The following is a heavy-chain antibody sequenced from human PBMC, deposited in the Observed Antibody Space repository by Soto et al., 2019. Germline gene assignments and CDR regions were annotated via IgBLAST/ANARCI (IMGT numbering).Heavy chain of an antibody. V-gene: IGHV1-69*02. CDR1: GDTISGYT. CDR3: ARAERYSSGWYFDY. Sequence: SVKVSCQASGDTISGYTISWGRQAPGQGLEWMGRIIPILGIANYAQKFQGRVTITADKSTSTAYMELSSLRSEDTAVYYCARAERYSSGWYFDYWGQGTLVTVSS. CDR2: IIPILGIA. J-gene: IGHJ4*02. D-gene: IGHD6-19*01.